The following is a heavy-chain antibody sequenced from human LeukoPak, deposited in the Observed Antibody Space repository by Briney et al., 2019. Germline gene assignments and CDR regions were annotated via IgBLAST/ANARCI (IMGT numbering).Heavy chain of an antibody. J-gene: IGHJ4*02. V-gene: IGHV5-51*01. CDR3: ARSSEWLPSSSG. CDR1: GSCFTSCW. Sequence: GESLKISCKGSGSCFTSCWIGWVRQMPGKGLEWMGIIYPGDSDTRYSPSFQGQVTISSDKSISTSFFLWSSLKASDTAMYYCARSSEWLPSSSGWGQGTLVTVSS. D-gene: IGHD3-3*01. CDR2: IYPGDSDT.